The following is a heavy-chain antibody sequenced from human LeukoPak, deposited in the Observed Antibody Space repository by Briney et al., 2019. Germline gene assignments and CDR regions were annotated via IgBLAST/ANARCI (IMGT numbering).Heavy chain of an antibody. D-gene: IGHD3-16*01. V-gene: IGHV4-39*01. CDR2: LDYSGST. CDR1: GGSISSSSYY. CDR3: ARSQDYYEFDY. Sequence: PSETLSLTCTVSGGSISSSSYYWGWIRQPPGKGLEWIGSLDYSGSTYYNPSLQSRVTRSVDTSKNQFSLRLSSVTAADTAVYYCARSQDYYEFDYWGQGSLVTASS. J-gene: IGHJ4*02.